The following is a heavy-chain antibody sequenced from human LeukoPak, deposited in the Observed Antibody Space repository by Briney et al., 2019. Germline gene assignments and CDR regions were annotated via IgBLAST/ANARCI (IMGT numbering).Heavy chain of an antibody. J-gene: IGHJ4*02. CDR2: INSGADDI. V-gene: IGHV3-21*05. D-gene: IGHD2-2*01. Sequence: GGSLRLSCAASGFTFSLYAMNWVRQAPGKGLEWISYINSGADDIHYAASVRGRFTISRDDARNTLYLQLSSLRAEDTAVCYCARDTIQPGLIDDWGQGTLVTVSS. CDR1: GFTFSLYA. CDR3: ARDTIQPGLIDD.